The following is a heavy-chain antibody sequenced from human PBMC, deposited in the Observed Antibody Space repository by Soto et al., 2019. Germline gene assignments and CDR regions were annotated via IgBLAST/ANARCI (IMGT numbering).Heavy chain of an antibody. J-gene: IGHJ2*01. D-gene: IGHD3-10*01. V-gene: IGHV4-30-4*01. CDR2: IYYSGST. CDR3: ARTVNRPVRFGL. Sequence: QVQLQESGPGLVKPSQTLSLTCTVSGGSISSGDYYWSSIRQPPGKGLEWIGYIYYSGSTYYNPSLKRRVTISVDTAKIQFSLKLSSVTAADTAVYYCARTVNRPVRFGLWVGGALVTVSS. CDR1: GGSISSGDYY.